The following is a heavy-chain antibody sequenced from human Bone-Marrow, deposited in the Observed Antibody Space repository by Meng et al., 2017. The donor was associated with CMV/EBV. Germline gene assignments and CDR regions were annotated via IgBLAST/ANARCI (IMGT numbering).Heavy chain of an antibody. D-gene: IGHD2-2*01. V-gene: IGHV1-2*02. J-gene: IGHJ3*02. Sequence: ASVKVSCKASGYNFIGYHIHWVRQAPGQGLEWMGWINPNSGGTNYAQKFQGRVTMTRDTSISTAYMELSRLRSDDTAVYYCARVAYSTVVVPALGAFYIWGQGTMVTVSS. CDR1: GYNFIGYH. CDR2: INPNSGGT. CDR3: ARVAYSTVVVPALGAFYI.